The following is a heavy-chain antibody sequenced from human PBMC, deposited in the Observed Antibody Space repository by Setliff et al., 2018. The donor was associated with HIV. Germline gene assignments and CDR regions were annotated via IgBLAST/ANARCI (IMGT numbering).Heavy chain of an antibody. CDR3: ARTRALQSDNWSPFDK. CDR2: ISASGSI. CDR1: GGSFSGHY. J-gene: IGHJ4*02. V-gene: IGHV4-34*01. D-gene: IGHD1-1*01. Sequence: SETLSLTCAVYGGSFSGHYWSWIRQSPRLGLEWIGDISASGSITYNPSLKSRVAISVDTSKNQFSLKLLSVTAAVTAVYFCARTRALQSDNWSPFDKWGQGSLVTVSS.